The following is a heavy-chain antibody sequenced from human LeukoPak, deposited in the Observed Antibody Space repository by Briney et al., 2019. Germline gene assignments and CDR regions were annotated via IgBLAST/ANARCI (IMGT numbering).Heavy chain of an antibody. CDR2: IYTSGST. J-gene: IGHJ5*02. CDR1: GGSISSYC. D-gene: IGHD3-3*01. Sequence: SETLSLTCTVSGGSISSYCWSWIRQPAGKGLEWIGRIYTSGSTNYNPSLKSRVTMSVDTSKNQFSLKLSSVTAADTAVYYCARVYVHYDFWSGYLNWFDPWGQGTLVTVSS. V-gene: IGHV4-4*07. CDR3: ARVYVHYDFWSGYLNWFDP.